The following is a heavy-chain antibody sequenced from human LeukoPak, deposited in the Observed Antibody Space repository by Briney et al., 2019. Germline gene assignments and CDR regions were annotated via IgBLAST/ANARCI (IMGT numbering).Heavy chain of an antibody. J-gene: IGHJ4*02. CDR1: GGSISSSSYY. CDR2: IYYSGST. Sequence: PSETLSLTCTVSGGSISSSSYYWGWIRQPPGKGLEWIGSIYYSGSTYYNPSLQSRVTISVDTSKNQFSLKLSSVTAADTAVYYCARGVVIAPQTLDYWGQGTLVTVSS. CDR3: ARGVVIAPQTLDY. V-gene: IGHV4-39*07. D-gene: IGHD2-21*01.